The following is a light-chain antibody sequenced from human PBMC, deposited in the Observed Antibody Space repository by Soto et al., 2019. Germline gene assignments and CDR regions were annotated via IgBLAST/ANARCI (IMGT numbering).Light chain of an antibody. V-gene: IGLV2-14*01. Sequence: QSALTQPASVSASPGQSVTISCTGTSSDVGAYNFVSWYQQHPGKAPKLMIYEVSDRPSGVSDRFSGSKSGNTASLTISGLQAEDEADYYCSSYTSTKVLFGGGTQLTVL. CDR3: SSYTSTKVL. J-gene: IGLJ2*01. CDR1: SSDVGAYNF. CDR2: EVS.